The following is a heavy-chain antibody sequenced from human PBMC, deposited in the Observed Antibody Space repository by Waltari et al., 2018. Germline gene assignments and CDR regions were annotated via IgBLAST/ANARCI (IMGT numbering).Heavy chain of an antibody. CDR3: ASGYCSGGSCFPFDI. D-gene: IGHD2-15*01. CDR2: IYYSGGN. CDR1: GGSISSSSYY. Sequence: QLQLQESGPGLVKPSETLSLTCTVSGGSISSSSYYWGWIRQPPGKGLEWIGSIYYSGGNYNNPSRKSRVTISVDTSKNQFSLKLSSVTAADTAVYYCASGYCSGGSCFPFDIWGQGTMVTVSS. V-gene: IGHV4-39*01. J-gene: IGHJ3*02.